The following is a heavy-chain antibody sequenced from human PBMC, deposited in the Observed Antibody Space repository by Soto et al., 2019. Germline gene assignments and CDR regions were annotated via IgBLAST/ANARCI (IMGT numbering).Heavy chain of an antibody. Sequence: SETLSLTCTVSGGSISSYYWSWIRQPPGKGLEWIGYIYYSGSTNYNPSLKSRVTISVDTSKNQFSLKLSSVTAADTAVYYCARDSRPYDSSGYYYVSYYYYGMDVWGQGTTVTVSS. J-gene: IGHJ6*02. V-gene: IGHV4-59*01. CDR3: ARDSRPYDSSGYYYVSYYYYGMDV. CDR2: IYYSGST. CDR1: GGSISSYY. D-gene: IGHD3-22*01.